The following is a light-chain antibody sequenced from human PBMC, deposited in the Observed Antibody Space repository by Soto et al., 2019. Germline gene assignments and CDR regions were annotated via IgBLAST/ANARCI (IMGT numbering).Light chain of an antibody. CDR2: KSS. V-gene: IGKV1-5*03. CDR3: QQYRIYGT. J-gene: IGKJ1*01. Sequence: DVQMTQSPSTLSASVGDRVTITCRASQSIVSWLAWYQKKPGKAPKLLIYKSSSLESGVPSRFSGSGSGTEFTLTISSLQPDDFATYYCQQYRIYGTFGQGTKVEIK. CDR1: QSIVSW.